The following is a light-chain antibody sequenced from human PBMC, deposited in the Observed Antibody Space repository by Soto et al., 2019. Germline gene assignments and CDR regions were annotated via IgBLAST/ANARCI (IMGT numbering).Light chain of an antibody. Sequence: QSVLTQPPSVSGAPGQRVTISCTGSSSNIGAGYDVHWYQQLPGTAPKLLIYGNSNRPSGVPDRFSGSKSGTSASLAITGLRAEDEADYYCQSYDSSLSVLYVFGTGTKRTVL. V-gene: IGLV1-40*01. CDR1: SSNIGAGYD. J-gene: IGLJ1*01. CDR2: GNS. CDR3: QSYDSSLSVLYV.